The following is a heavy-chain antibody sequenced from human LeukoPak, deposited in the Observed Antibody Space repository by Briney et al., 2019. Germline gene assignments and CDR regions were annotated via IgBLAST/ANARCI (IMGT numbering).Heavy chain of an antibody. CDR1: GYTCTGYY. Sequence: ASVKVSCKASGYTCTGYYMHWVRQAPGQGLEWMGWINPNSGGTNYAQKFQGRVTMTRDTSISTAYMELSRLRSDDTAVYYCARVGTMGYYFDYWGQGTLVTVSS. CDR3: ARVGTMGYYFDY. CDR2: INPNSGGT. V-gene: IGHV1-2*02. D-gene: IGHD3-10*01. J-gene: IGHJ4*02.